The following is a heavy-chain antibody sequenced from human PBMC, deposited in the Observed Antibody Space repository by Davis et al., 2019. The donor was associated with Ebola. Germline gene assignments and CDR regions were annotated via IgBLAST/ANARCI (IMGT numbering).Heavy chain of an antibody. Sequence: ASVKASCKTSGYTFTSFGITWVRQAPGQGLEWMGWISTDNGNSNYEQKFQGRVTMTTDTSTSTAYMELRSLRSDDTAVYYCAGGGYTWNYVPSPIDYWGQGALVTVSS. CDR3: AGGGYTWNYVPSPIDY. D-gene: IGHD1-7*01. CDR1: GYTFTSFG. V-gene: IGHV1-18*01. CDR2: ISTDNGNS. J-gene: IGHJ4*02.